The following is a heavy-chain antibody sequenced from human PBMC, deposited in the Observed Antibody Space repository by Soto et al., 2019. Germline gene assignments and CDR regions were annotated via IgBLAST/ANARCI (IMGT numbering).Heavy chain of an antibody. V-gene: IGHV1-69*13. D-gene: IGHD3-9*01. CDR1: GGTFSSYA. CDR2: IIPIFGTA. J-gene: IGHJ4*02. Sequence: PSVKVSCKASGGTFSSYAISWVRQAPGQGLEWMGGIIPIFGTANYAQKFQGRVTITADESTSTAYMELSSLRSEDTAVYYCARDPKPTYYDILTGYLPSYWGQGTLVTVSS. CDR3: ARDPKPTYYDILTGYLPSY.